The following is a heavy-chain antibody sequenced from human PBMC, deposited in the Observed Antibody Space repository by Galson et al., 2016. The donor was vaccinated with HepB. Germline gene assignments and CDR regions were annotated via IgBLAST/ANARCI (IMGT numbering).Heavy chain of an antibody. D-gene: IGHD4-11*01. CDR2: ISPDGGTT. Sequence: SLRLSCAASGFTFDNCWMHWVRQAPGKGLVWVSRISPDGGTTNYADSVRGRFTISRDNAKNTLYLQMSSLRATDTAVYYCTRSHDYHPDFWGQGTRVTVSS. CDR1: GFTFDNCW. V-gene: IGHV3-74*01. J-gene: IGHJ4*02. CDR3: TRSHDYHPDF.